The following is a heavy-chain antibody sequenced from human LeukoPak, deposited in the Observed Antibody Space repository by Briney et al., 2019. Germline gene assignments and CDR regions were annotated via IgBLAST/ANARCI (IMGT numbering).Heavy chain of an antibody. J-gene: IGHJ4*02. CDR3: TRDIPNSGIDY. D-gene: IGHD5-12*01. CDR1: GFTFSSSW. CDR2: INSDGSST. Sequence: RGSLRLSCAASGFTFSSSWMHWVRQAPGKGLVWVSHINSDGSSTTYADSVKGRFTISRDNAKNTLYLQMNSLRAEDTAVYYCTRDIPNSGIDYWGQGTLVTV. V-gene: IGHV3-74*01.